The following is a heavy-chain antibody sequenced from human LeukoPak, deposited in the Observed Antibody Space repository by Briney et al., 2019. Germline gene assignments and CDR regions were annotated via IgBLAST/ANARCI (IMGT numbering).Heavy chain of an antibody. D-gene: IGHD6-19*01. Sequence: PSETLSLTCTVSGGSISSYYWSWIRQPPGKGLEWIGYIYYSGSTNYNPSLKSRVTISVDTSKNQFSLKLSSVTAADTAVYYCAREIGSGWPYFDYWGQGTLVTVSS. J-gene: IGHJ4*02. CDR1: GGSISSYY. V-gene: IGHV4-59*01. CDR2: IYYSGST. CDR3: AREIGSGWPYFDY.